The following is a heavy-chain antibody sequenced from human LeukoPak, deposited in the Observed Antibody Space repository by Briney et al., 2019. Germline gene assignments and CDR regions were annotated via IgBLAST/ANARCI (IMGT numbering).Heavy chain of an antibody. Sequence: GGSLRLSCAASGFTFSSYWMSWVRQAPGKGLEWVANIKQDGSEKYYVDSVKGRFTISRDNAKNSLYLQMNSLRAEDTAVYYCAREEGRRCSSTSCPTGYWGQGTLVTVSS. CDR1: GFTFSSYW. CDR3: AREEGRRCSSTSCPTGY. D-gene: IGHD2-2*01. V-gene: IGHV3-7*01. J-gene: IGHJ4*02. CDR2: IKQDGSEK.